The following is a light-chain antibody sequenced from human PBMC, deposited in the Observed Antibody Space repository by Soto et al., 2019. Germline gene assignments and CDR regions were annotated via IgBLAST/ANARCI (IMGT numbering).Light chain of an antibody. J-gene: IGKJ3*01. Sequence: EIVLTQSPATLSLSPGERATLSCRAGQIVSSYLAWYQQKPGQAPRLLIYDVSNRATGVPARFSGSGSGTVFTLTISSLESEDFAVYHCQQWGSFGPGTKVDIK. CDR1: QIVSSY. CDR2: DVS. CDR3: QQWGS. V-gene: IGKV3-11*01.